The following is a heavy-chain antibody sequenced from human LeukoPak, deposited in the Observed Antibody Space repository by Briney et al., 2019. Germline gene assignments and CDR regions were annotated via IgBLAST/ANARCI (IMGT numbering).Heavy chain of an antibody. Sequence: GGSLRLSCAASGFTFSDYYMSWIRQAPGKGLEWVSYISSSGSTIYYADSVKGRFTISRDNAKNSLYLQMNSPRAEDTAVYYCARDLVDDYVWGSYCYWGQGTLVTVSS. CDR1: GFTFSDYY. J-gene: IGHJ4*02. D-gene: IGHD3-16*01. CDR2: ISSSGSTI. CDR3: ARDLVDDYVWGSYCY. V-gene: IGHV3-11*01.